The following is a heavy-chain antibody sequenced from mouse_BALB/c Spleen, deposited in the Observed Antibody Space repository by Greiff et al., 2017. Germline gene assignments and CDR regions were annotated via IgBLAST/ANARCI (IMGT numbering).Heavy chain of an antibody. J-gene: IGHJ2*01. CDR2: INPSSGYT. CDR3: ARGYRYDFDY. D-gene: IGHD2-14*01. V-gene: IGHV1-4*01. CDR1: GYTFTSYT. Sequence: QVQLKQSGAELARPGASVKMSCKASGYTFTSYTMHWVKQRPGQGLEWIGYINPSSGYTNYNQKFKDKATLTADKSSSTAYMQLSSLTSEDSAVYDCARGYRYDFDYWGQGTTLTVSS.